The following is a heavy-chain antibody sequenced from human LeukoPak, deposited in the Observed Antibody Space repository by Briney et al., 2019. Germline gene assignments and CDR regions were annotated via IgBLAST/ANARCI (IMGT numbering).Heavy chain of an antibody. V-gene: IGHV3-74*01. CDR2: MNSDGSDT. CDR1: GFNFRSSW. J-gene: IGHJ4*02. Sequence: GGSLRLSCAASGFNFRSSWMYWVRQVPGKGLVWVARMNSDGSDTAHADSVKGRFTISRDNAKNTLYLQMNSLRGEDTAVYYCARDPLSGSYIVDYWGQGTLVTVSS. CDR3: ARDPLSGSYIVDY. D-gene: IGHD1-26*01.